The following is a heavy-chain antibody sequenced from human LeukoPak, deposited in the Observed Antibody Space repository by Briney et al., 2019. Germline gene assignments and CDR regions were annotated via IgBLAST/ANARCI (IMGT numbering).Heavy chain of an antibody. V-gene: IGHV4-34*01. CDR2: INHSGST. Sequence: SETLSLTCAVYGGSFSGYYWSWIRQPPGKGLEWIGEINHSGSTNYNPSLKSRVTISVDTSKNQFSLKLSSVTAADTAVYYCASTNYYDRDYYFDYWGQGTLVTVSS. D-gene: IGHD3-22*01. CDR1: GGSFSGYY. J-gene: IGHJ4*02. CDR3: ASTNYYDRDYYFDY.